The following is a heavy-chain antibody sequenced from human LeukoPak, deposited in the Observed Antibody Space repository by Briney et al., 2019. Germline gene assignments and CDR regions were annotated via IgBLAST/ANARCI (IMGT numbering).Heavy chain of an antibody. CDR3: ARDGVPSANSSSWYRIDY. CDR1: GFTFSSYG. D-gene: IGHD6-13*01. CDR2: ISSSRSTT. Sequence: PGGSLRLSCAASGFTFSSYGMHWVRQAPGKGLEWVSYISSSRSTTYYADSVKGRFTISRDNAKNSLYLQMNSLRAEDTAVYYCARDGVPSANSSSWYRIDYWGQGTLVTVSS. V-gene: IGHV3-48*01. J-gene: IGHJ4*02.